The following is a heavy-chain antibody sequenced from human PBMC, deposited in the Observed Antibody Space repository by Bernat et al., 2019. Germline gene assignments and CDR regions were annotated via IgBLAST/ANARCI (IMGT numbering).Heavy chain of an antibody. Sequence: QVQLVESGGGVVQPGRSLRLSCAASGFTFSSYGMHWVRQAPGKGLEWVAVISYDGSNKYYADSVKGRFTISRDNSKNTLYLQMNSLRAEDTAVYYCARAHHGSYVDYWGQGTLVTVSS. CDR2: ISYDGSNK. V-gene: IGHV3-30*03. J-gene: IGHJ4*02. CDR3: ARAHHGSYVDY. CDR1: GFTFSSYG. D-gene: IGHD1-14*01.